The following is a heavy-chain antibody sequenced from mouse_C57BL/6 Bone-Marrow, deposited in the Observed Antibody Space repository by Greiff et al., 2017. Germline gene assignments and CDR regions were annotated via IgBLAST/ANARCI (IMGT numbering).Heavy chain of an antibody. D-gene: IGHD2-2*01. V-gene: IGHV3-6*01. Sequence: VQLKQSGPGLVKPSQSLSLTCSVTGYSITSGYYWNWIRQFPGNKLEWMGYISYDGSNNYNPSLKNRISITRDTSKNQFFLKLNSVTTEDTATYYWARDTVTTSYWYFDVWGTGTTVTVSS. CDR3: ARDTVTTSYWYFDV. J-gene: IGHJ1*03. CDR2: ISYDGSN. CDR1: GYSITSGYY.